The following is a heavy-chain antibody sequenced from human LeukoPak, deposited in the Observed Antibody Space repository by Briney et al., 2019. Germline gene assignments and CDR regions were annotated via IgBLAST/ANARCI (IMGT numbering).Heavy chain of an antibody. V-gene: IGHV3-53*01. D-gene: IGHD2-15*01. CDR3: ARDRAYCSGGSCPPRYYYYMDV. CDR2: IYSCGST. J-gene: IGHJ6*03. CDR1: GFTVSSNY. Sequence: GGFLRLSCAASGFTVSSNYMSWVRQAPGQGLEWVSVIYSCGSTYYADPVQGRFTISRDNSKNTLYLQMNSLRAEDTAVYYCARDRAYCSGGSCPPRYYYYMDVWGKGTTVTVSS.